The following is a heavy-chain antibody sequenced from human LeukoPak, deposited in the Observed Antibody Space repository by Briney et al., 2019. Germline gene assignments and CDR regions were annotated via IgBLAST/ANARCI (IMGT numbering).Heavy chain of an antibody. V-gene: IGHV4-4*07. D-gene: IGHD4-17*01. J-gene: IGHJ4*02. Sequence: SETLSLTCTVSGDSISRYYWSWIRQPAGKGLEWIGRFYTIGSTNYNPSLKSRVTMSLDTSKNQFSLTLNSVTAADTAVYYCARPAPSVTSYYFDSWGQGTLVTVSS. CDR1: GDSISRYY. CDR2: FYTIGST. CDR3: ARPAPSVTSYYFDS.